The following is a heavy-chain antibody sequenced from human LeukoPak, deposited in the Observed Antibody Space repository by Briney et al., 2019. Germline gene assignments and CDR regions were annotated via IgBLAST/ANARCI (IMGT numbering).Heavy chain of an antibody. CDR3: ARLYDSSGYTNWLDP. V-gene: IGHV4-59*02. Sequence: SETLSLTCTVSGGSVSSHYWSWIRQPPGKGLEWIGYIYYSGSTKYNPSLKSRVTISVDTSKNQFSLKLSSVTAADTAVYYCARLYDSSGYTNWLDPWGQGTLVTVSS. J-gene: IGHJ5*02. CDR2: IYYSGST. D-gene: IGHD3-22*01. CDR1: GGSVSSHY.